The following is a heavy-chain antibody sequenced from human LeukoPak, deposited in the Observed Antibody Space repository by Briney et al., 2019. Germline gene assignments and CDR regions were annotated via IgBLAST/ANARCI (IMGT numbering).Heavy chain of an antibody. J-gene: IGHJ4*02. CDR1: GVTFSSYA. D-gene: IGHD5-18*01. CDR2: ISGSGGST. CDR3: AKDSNTAMVLSNFDY. Sequence: GGSLRLSCAASGVTFSSYAMSWVRQAPGKGLEWVSAISGSGGSTYYADSVKGRFTISRDNSKNTLYLQMNSLRAEDTAVYYCAKDSNTAMVLSNFDYWGQGTLVTVSS. V-gene: IGHV3-23*01.